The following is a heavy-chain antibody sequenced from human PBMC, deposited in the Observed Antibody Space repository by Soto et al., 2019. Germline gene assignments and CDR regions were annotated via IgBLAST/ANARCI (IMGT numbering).Heavy chain of an antibody. Sequence: TVGSLRLSCTGSGFTFGDFAMSWVRQAPGKGLEWVGFIRSKAYGGTTEYAASVKGRFTISRDDSKSIAYLQMSSLKTEDTALYYCTRDRYYSGSGSYYLDAFDIWGHGTMVTVSS. V-gene: IGHV3-49*04. CDR3: TRDRYYSGSGSYYLDAFDI. D-gene: IGHD3-10*01. CDR1: GFTFGDFA. J-gene: IGHJ3*02. CDR2: IRSKAYGGTT.